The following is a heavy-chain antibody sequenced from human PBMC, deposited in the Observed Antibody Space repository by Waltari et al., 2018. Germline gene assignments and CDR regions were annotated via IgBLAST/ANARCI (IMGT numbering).Heavy chain of an antibody. CDR2: IQHSGST. J-gene: IGHJ5*02. CDR1: GYSIRSGYY. V-gene: IGHV4-38-2*01. CDR3: ARHMGGYSYPNWFDP. D-gene: IGHD5-18*01. Sequence: QVQLQESGPGLVKPSETLSLTCAVPGYSIRSGYYWGWIGSIQHSGSTYYNPSLKSRVTISVDTSKNQFSLKLSSVTAADTAVYYCARHMGGYSYPNWFDPWGQGTLVTVSS.